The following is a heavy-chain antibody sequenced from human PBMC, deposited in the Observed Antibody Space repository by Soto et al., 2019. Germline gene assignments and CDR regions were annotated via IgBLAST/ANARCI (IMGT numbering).Heavy chain of an antibody. J-gene: IGHJ4*02. CDR2: ISGSDGKT. Sequence: VGSLRLSGAASGFSFTSYALSWVRQAPGKGLEWVSTISGSDGKTYYADSVKGRFSISRDTSKTTLYLQMNSLRVEDTAVYYCARWSFLDYWGQGTRVTVSS. D-gene: IGHD1-26*01. CDR1: GFSFTSYA. V-gene: IGHV3-23*01. CDR3: ARWSFLDY.